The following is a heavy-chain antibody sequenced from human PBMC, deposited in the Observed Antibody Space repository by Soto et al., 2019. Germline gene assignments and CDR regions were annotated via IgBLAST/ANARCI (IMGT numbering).Heavy chain of an antibody. J-gene: IGHJ5*02. Sequence: GXSVEVSCKASASTFTNFGITWVRRAPGQGLEWMGWISAYTDTPNYAQKFQGRVTMTIDTSTSTAYMDLRSLTSDDTAVYYCARVIPGVEACLDRWGQGTMVTASS. D-gene: IGHD2-2*01. CDR3: ARVIPGVEACLDR. CDR1: ASTFTNFG. CDR2: ISAYTDTP. V-gene: IGHV1-18*01.